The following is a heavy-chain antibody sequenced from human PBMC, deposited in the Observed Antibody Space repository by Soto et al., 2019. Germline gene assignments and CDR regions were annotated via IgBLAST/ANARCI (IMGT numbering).Heavy chain of an antibody. J-gene: IGHJ4*02. CDR2: ISGGGDTT. CDR3: AKGRGGSGSLTPRVDF. D-gene: IGHD3-10*01. Sequence: EVQLLESGGGLVQPGGSLRLSCAASGFTFNNYAMTWVRQAPGKGLEWVSAISGGGDTTSYADSVKGRFTVSRDGSKNTRYLQMSRLRAEDTALYYCAKGRGGSGSLTPRVDFWGRGTLVTVSS. CDR1: GFTFNNYA. V-gene: IGHV3-23*01.